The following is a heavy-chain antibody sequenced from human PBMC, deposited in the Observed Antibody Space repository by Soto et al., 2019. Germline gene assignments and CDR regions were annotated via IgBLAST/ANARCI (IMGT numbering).Heavy chain of an antibody. J-gene: IGHJ4*02. CDR3: ARDVSPRIPAYYFDY. CDR2: ISYDGSNK. Sequence: GGSLRLSCAASGFTFSSYAMHWVRQAPGKGLEWVAVISYDGSNKYYADSVKGRFTISRDNSKNTLYLQMNSLRAEDTAVYYCARDVSPRIPAYYFDYWGQGTLVTVSS. D-gene: IGHD2-15*01. CDR1: GFTFSSYA. V-gene: IGHV3-30-3*01.